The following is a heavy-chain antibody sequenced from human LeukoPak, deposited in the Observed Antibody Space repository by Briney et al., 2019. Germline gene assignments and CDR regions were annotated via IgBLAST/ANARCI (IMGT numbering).Heavy chain of an antibody. J-gene: IGHJ4*02. CDR3: ARPSIAVAGSFPGFYFDY. CDR2: IYHSGST. V-gene: IGHV4-38-2*01. Sequence: NSSETLSLTCAVSGYSISSGYYWGWIRQPPGKGLEWIGSIYHSGSTYYNPSFKSRVTISVDTSKNQFSLKLSSVTAADTAVYYCARPSIAVAGSFPGFYFDYWGQGTLVTVSS. CDR1: GYSISSGYY. D-gene: IGHD6-19*01.